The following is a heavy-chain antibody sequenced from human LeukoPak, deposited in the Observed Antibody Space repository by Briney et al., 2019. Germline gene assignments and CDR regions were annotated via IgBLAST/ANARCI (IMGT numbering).Heavy chain of an antibody. V-gene: IGHV3-30*02. D-gene: IGHD6-13*01. CDR1: GFTFSWNG. CDR3: AKVVSSSWGYFDY. CDR2: IRYDGSTK. J-gene: IGHJ4*02. Sequence: GGSLRLSCAASGFTFSWNGMHWVRQAPGKGLEWVAFIRYDGSTKYYADSVKGRFTISRDNSKNTLYLQMNSLRPEDTAVYYCAKVVSSSWGYFDYWGQGTLVTVSS.